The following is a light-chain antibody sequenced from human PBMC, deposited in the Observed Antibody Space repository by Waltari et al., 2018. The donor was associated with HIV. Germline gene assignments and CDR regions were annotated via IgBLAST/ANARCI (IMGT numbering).Light chain of an antibody. CDR1: TSNVGSNY. CDR2: RDR. V-gene: IGLV1-47*01. CDR3: ATWDDSLNGVL. Sequence: QSVLTQPLSASEIPGQRVAISCTGGTSNVGSNYVYWYQQVPGTAPKLPVYRDRQRQAGVPDRFTGSKSGTSASLAISGLRSEDEADYYCATWDDSLNGVLFGGGTKLTVL. J-gene: IGLJ2*01.